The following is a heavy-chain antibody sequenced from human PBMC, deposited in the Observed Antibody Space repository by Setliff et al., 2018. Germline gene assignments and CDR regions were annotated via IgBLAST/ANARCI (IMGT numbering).Heavy chain of an antibody. D-gene: IGHD5-12*01. V-gene: IGHV4-38-2*02. CDR2: IYHSGST. CDR3: AKSSPSVGYITDC. J-gene: IGHJ4*02. CDR1: GYSISSGYY. Sequence: SETLSLTCTVSGYSISSGYYWGWIRQPPGKGLEWIGSIYHSGSTYYNPSLKSRVTISVDTSKNQFSLKLSSVTAADTAVYYCAKSSPSVGYITDCWGQGTLVTV.